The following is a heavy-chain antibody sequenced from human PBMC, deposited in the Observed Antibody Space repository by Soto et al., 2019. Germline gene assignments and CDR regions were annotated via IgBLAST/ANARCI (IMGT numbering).Heavy chain of an antibody. V-gene: IGHV1-8*01. Sequence: ASVKVSCKASGYTFTSYDIKWVRQATRQGPRWMGWRNPNSGNTGYAQKYQGRVTMTSKTSISTAYMELSSLRSEDTDVYYCARERGYCSGGSCYLDHDWFDAWGQGTLVPVTS. J-gene: IGHJ5*02. CDR2: RNPNSGNT. CDR3: ARERGYCSGGSCYLDHDWFDA. D-gene: IGHD2-15*01. CDR1: GYTFTSYD.